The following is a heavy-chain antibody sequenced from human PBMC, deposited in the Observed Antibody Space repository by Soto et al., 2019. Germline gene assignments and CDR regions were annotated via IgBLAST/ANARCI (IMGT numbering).Heavy chain of an antibody. CDR2: ISGSGGST. D-gene: IGHD3-3*01. CDR3: AKEVWSGYRGDYYYYYGMDV. CDR1: GFTFSSYA. V-gene: IGHV3-23*01. Sequence: PGGSLRLSCAASGFTFSSYAMSWVRQAPGKGLEWVSAISGSGGSTYYADSVNGRFTISRDNSKNTLYLQMNSLRAEDTAVYYCAKEVWSGYRGDYYYYYGMDVWGQGTTVTVSS. J-gene: IGHJ6*02.